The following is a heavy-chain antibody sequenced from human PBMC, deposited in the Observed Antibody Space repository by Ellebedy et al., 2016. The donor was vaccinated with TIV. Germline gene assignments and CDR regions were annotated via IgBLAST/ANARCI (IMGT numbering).Heavy chain of an antibody. CDR2: ISGSGGST. CDR1: GFTFSSYA. D-gene: IGHD2-15*01. J-gene: IGHJ4*02. Sequence: GESLKISCAASGFTFSSYAMSWVRQAPGKGLEWVSAISGSGGSTYYADSVKGRFTISRDNSKNTLYLQMNSLRVEDTAVYYCANQGMDIVVVVAADYWGQGTLVTVSS. V-gene: IGHV3-23*01. CDR3: ANQGMDIVVVVAADY.